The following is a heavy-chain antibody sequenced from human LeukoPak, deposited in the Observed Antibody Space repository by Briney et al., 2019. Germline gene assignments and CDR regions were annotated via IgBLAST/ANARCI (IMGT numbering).Heavy chain of an antibody. V-gene: IGHV3-23*01. Sequence: LTGRSLRLSCAASGFTFSSYGMHWVRQAPGKGLEWVSAISGSGGSTYYADSVKGRFTISRDNSKNTLYLQMNSLRAEDTAVYYCAKARPQASPFLPYYYGMDVWGQGTTVTVSS. CDR3: AKARPQASPFLPYYYGMDV. J-gene: IGHJ6*02. CDR2: ISGSGGST. CDR1: GFTFSSYG.